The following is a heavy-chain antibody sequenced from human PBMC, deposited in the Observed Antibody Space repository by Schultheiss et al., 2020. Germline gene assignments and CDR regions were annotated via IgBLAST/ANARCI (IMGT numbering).Heavy chain of an antibody. CDR1: GFTFSSYG. D-gene: IGHD2-15*01. CDR2: IWYDGSNK. Sequence: GGSLRLSCAASGFTFSSYGMHWARQAPGKGLEWVAVIWYDGSNKYYADSVKGRFTISRDNSKNTLYLQMNSLRAEDTAVYYCARDMAYCSGGSCYSFGYYYGMDVWGQGTTVTVAS. V-gene: IGHV3-33*01. CDR3: ARDMAYCSGGSCYSFGYYYGMDV. J-gene: IGHJ6*02.